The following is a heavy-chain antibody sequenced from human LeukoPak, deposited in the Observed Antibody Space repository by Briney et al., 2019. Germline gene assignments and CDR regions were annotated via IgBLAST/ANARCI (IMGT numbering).Heavy chain of an antibody. V-gene: IGHV4-59*01. J-gene: IGHJ6*03. Sequence: SETLSLTCTVSGGSISSYYRSWIRQPPGKGLEWIGYIYYSGSTNYNPSLKSRVTISVDTSKNQFSLKLSSVTAADTAVYYCARANTARYYYYMDVWGKGTTVTVSS. CDR1: GGSISSYY. D-gene: IGHD5-18*01. CDR2: IYYSGST. CDR3: ARANTARYYYYMDV.